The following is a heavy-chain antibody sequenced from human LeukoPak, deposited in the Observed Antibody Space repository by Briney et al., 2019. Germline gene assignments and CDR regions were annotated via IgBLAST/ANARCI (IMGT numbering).Heavy chain of an antibody. V-gene: IGHV1-18*01. J-gene: IGHJ5*02. CDR2: ISAYNGNT. CDR1: GYTFTNYG. Sequence: ASVKVSCKASGYTFTNYGISWVRQAPGQGFEWMGWISAYNGNTNYAQKLQDRVTMTTDTSTSTAFMELSSLRSEDTAVYYCARENYYDSSGYPNWFDPWGQGTLVTVSS. CDR3: ARENYYDSSGYPNWFDP. D-gene: IGHD3-22*01.